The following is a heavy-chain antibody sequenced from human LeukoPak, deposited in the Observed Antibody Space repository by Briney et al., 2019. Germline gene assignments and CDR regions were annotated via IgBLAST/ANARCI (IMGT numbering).Heavy chain of an antibody. V-gene: IGHV4-38-2*02. Sequence: PSETLSLTCAVSGYSISSGYYWGWIRQPPGKGLEWIGSIYHSGSTYYNPSLKSRVTISVDTSKNQFSLKLSSVTAADTAVYYCARDSLSGGDFWRGPKSYSDYWGQGTLVTVSS. CDR3: ARDSLSGGDFWRGPKSYSDY. D-gene: IGHD3-3*01. J-gene: IGHJ4*02. CDR2: IYHSGST. CDR1: GYSISSGYY.